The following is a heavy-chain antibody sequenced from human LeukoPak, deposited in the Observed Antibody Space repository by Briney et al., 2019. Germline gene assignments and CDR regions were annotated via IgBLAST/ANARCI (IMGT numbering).Heavy chain of an antibody. J-gene: IGHJ4*02. CDR1: GGSISSGGYS. Sequence: SETLSLTCTVSGGSISSGGYSWSWIRQHPGKGLEWIGYIYYSGSTYYNPSLKSRVTISVDTSKNQFSLKLSSVTAADTAVYYCARSIAVAGRQARYFDYWGQGTLVTVSS. D-gene: IGHD6-19*01. V-gene: IGHV4-31*03. CDR2: IYYSGST. CDR3: ARSIAVAGRQARYFDY.